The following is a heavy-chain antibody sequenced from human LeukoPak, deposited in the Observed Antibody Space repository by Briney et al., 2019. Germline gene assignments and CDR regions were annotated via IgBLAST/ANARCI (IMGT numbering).Heavy chain of an antibody. CDR2: ISYDGSNK. J-gene: IGHJ4*02. CDR1: GFTFSSYG. D-gene: IGHD3-16*01. V-gene: IGHV3-30*18. CDR3: AKDFHGGHDY. Sequence: GGSLRLSCAASGFTFSSYGMHWVRQAPGRGLEWVAVISYDGSNKYYADSVKGRFTISRDNSKNTLYLQMNSLRAEDTAVYYCAKDFHGGHDYWGQGTLVTVSS.